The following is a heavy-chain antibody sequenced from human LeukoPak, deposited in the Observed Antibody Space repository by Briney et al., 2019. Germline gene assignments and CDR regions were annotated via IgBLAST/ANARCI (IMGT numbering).Heavy chain of an antibody. Sequence: ASVKVSCKASGGTFSSYAISWVRPAPGQGLEWMGRIIPIFGIANYAQKFQGRVTITADKSTSTAYMELSSLRSEDTAVYYCARVSCSSTSCLLSKPYNWFDPWGQGTLVTVSS. CDR2: IIPIFGIA. CDR3: ARVSCSSTSCLLSKPYNWFDP. J-gene: IGHJ5*02. CDR1: GGTFSSYA. V-gene: IGHV1-69*04. D-gene: IGHD2-2*01.